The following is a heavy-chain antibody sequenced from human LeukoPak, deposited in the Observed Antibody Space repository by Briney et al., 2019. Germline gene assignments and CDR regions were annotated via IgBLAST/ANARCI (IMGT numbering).Heavy chain of an antibody. CDR3: AKGGSSSPNYYYYMDV. D-gene: IGHD6-6*01. CDR2: ISGSDGTT. Sequence: GGSLRLSCAASGFTFSSYAMSWVRQAPGKGLEWVSSISGSDGTTYYADSVKGRFTISRDNSKNTLYLQMNSLRAEDTAVYYCAKGGSSSPNYYYYMDVWGKGTTVTVSS. J-gene: IGHJ6*03. CDR1: GFTFSSYA. V-gene: IGHV3-23*01.